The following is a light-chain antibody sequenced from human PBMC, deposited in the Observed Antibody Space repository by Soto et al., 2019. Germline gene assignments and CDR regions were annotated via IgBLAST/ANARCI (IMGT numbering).Light chain of an antibody. CDR2: DDD. Sequence: HSVLTQPPSVSAAPGQKVTISCSGSSSNIGGNSVSWYQQLPGTAPKLLIYDDDKRPSGIPDRFSGSKSGTSATLGITGFQTGDEADYYCGSWDSSVSAYVFATGKKVTV. J-gene: IGLJ1*01. CDR3: GSWDSSVSAYV. V-gene: IGLV1-51*01. CDR1: SSNIGGNS.